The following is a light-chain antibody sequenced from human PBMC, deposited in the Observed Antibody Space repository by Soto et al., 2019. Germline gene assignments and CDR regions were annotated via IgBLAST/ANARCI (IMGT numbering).Light chain of an antibody. CDR3: RQSYSTPWT. J-gene: IGKJ1*01. CDR1: QSIATF. V-gene: IGKV1-39*01. CDR2: AAS. Sequence: DIPMTQSPSSLSASVGDRVAITCRASQSIATFLSWYQQRPGKAPKLLIYAASSLQGGAPSRFSGSGSGTDFSLTISSLQPEDFATYYCRQSYSTPWTFGQGTKVEIK.